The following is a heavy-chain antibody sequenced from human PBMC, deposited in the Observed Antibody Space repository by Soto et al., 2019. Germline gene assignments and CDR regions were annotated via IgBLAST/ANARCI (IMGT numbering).Heavy chain of an antibody. J-gene: IGHJ3*02. Sequence: EASVKVSCKASGYTFTGYYMHWVRQAPGQGLEWMGWINPNSGGTNYAQKFQGWVTMTRDTSISTAYMELSRLRSDDTAVYYCARAGSGIAAAGRYAFDIWGQGTMVTVSS. CDR1: GYTFTGYY. CDR2: INPNSGGT. CDR3: ARAGSGIAAAGRYAFDI. D-gene: IGHD6-13*01. V-gene: IGHV1-2*04.